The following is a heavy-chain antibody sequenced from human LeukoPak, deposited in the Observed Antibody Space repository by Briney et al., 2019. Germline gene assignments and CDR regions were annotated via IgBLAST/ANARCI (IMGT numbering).Heavy chain of an antibody. V-gene: IGHV3-7*01. CDR3: ARGGSNYVDAFDI. CDR1: GFTFSSYW. Sequence: GGSLRLSCAASGFTFSSYWMSWVRQAPGKGLEWVANIKQDGSEKYYVDSVKGRFTISRDNAKNSLYLQMDSLRAEDTAVYYCARGGSNYVDAFDIWGQGTMVTVSS. CDR2: IKQDGSEK. D-gene: IGHD4-11*01. J-gene: IGHJ3*02.